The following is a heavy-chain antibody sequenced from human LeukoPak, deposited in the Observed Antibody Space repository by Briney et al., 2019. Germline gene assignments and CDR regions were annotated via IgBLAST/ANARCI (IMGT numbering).Heavy chain of an antibody. CDR3: ARETPYSSSWYLDY. CDR2: ISTSGST. Sequence: KPSETLSLTCTVSGGSISSYYWSWIRQPAGKGLEWIGRISTSGSTNYKSSLKSRVTMSVDTSKNQFSLNLTSVTAADTAMYYCARETPYSSSWYLDYWGQGTLVTVSS. V-gene: IGHV4-4*07. CDR1: GGSISSYY. D-gene: IGHD6-13*01. J-gene: IGHJ4*02.